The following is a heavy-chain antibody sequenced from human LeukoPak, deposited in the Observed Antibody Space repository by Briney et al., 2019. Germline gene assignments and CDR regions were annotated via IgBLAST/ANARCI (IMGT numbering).Heavy chain of an antibody. J-gene: IGHJ6*02. CDR2: INPSGGST. CDR1: GYTFINYY. D-gene: IGHD3-10*01. V-gene: IGHV1-46*01. Sequence: ASVKVSCKASGYTFINYYMHWVRQAPGQGLEWMGIINPSGGSTTYAQKIQGRATLTTDTSTSTVYMELSSLRSDDTSVYYCAREGYGSGRRLGMDVWGQGTTVTVSS. CDR3: AREGYGSGRRLGMDV.